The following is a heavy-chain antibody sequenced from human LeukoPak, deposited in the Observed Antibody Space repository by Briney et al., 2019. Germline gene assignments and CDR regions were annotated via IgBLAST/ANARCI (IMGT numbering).Heavy chain of an antibody. CDR3: ARAKPKNMVRGLIMRRESRYYFDY. Sequence: TGGSLRLSCAASGFTFVSYNMNWVRQAPGKGLEWVAYISSSSSLIYYAGSVKGRFTISRDNSKSTLYIRMNSLRAEDTAVYYCARAKPKNMVRGLIMRRESRYYFDYWGQGTLVTVSS. CDR2: ISSSSSLI. V-gene: IGHV3-48*01. D-gene: IGHD3-10*01. J-gene: IGHJ4*02. CDR1: GFTFVSYN.